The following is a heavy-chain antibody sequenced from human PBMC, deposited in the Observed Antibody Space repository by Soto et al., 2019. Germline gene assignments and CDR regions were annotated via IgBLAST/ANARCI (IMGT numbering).Heavy chain of an antibody. CDR3: AKIPSRGMIFGAGS. CDR2: IDNSGDGS. Sequence: GGSLRLSCAASGFIFRNHVLNWVRQALGKGLEWVSAIDNSGDGSFYADSVKGRFIISRDNSKDTVFLHMNNLRPEDTAFYYCAKIPSRGMIFGAGSWGQGTLVTVSS. D-gene: IGHD3-3*01. CDR1: GFIFRNHV. V-gene: IGHV3-23*05. J-gene: IGHJ5*02.